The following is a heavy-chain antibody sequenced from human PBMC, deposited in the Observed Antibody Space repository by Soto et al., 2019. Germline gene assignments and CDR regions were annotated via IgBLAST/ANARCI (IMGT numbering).Heavy chain of an antibody. CDR3: AKGGIAFSYDFWSGYGLLRLESYYYMDV. CDR1: GFTFSSYA. D-gene: IGHD3-3*01. CDR2: ISGSGGST. Sequence: PGGSLRLSCAASGFTFSSYAMSWVRQAPGKGLEWVSAISGSGGSTYYADSVKGRFTISRDNSKNTLYLQMNSLRAEDTAVYYCAKGGIAFSYDFWSGYGLLRLESYYYMDVWGKGTTVTVSS. J-gene: IGHJ6*03. V-gene: IGHV3-23*01.